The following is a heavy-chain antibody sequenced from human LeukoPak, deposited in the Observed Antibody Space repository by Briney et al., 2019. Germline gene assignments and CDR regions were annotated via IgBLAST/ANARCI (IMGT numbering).Heavy chain of an antibody. CDR2: IIPIFGTA. V-gene: IGHV1-69*13. Sequence: SVKVSCKASGGTFSSYAISWVRQAPGQGLEWMGGIIPIFGTANYAQKFQGRVTITADESTSTAYMELSSLRSEDTAEYYCARGGSGSYHTAYYYYGMDVWGQGTTVTVSS. CDR1: GGTFSSYA. D-gene: IGHD3-10*01. J-gene: IGHJ6*02. CDR3: ARGGSGSYHTAYYYYGMDV.